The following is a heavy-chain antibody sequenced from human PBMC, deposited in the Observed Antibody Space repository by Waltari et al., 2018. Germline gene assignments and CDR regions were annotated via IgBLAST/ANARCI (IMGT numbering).Heavy chain of an antibody. CDR2: IWYDGSNK. D-gene: IGHD6-13*01. CDR1: GFTFSSYG. V-gene: IGHV3-30*18. Sequence: QVQLVESGGGVVQPGRSLRLSCAASGFTFSSYGMHWVRQAPGKGLEWVAVIWYDGSNKYYADSVKGRFTISRDNSKNTLYLQMNSLRAEDTAMYYCAKGYSSSWYRFFDYWGQGTLVIVSS. CDR3: AKGYSSSWYRFFDY. J-gene: IGHJ4*02.